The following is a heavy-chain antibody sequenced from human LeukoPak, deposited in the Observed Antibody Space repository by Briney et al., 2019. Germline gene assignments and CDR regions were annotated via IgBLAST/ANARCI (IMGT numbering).Heavy chain of an antibody. V-gene: IGHV3-23*01. J-gene: IGHJ4*02. CDR3: AKDRRAHWGYFDY. CDR2: ISGSGGST. D-gene: IGHD7-27*01. Sequence: GGSLRLSCAASGFTFTSYAVSWVRQAPGKGLEWVSAISGSGGSTYYADSVKGRFTISRDNCKNTLYLQMNSLRAEDTAVYYCAKDRRAHWGYFDYWGQGTLVTVSS. CDR1: GFTFTSYA.